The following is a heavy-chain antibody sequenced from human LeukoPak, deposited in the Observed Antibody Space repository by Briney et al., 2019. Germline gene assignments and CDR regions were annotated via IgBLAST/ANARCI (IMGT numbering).Heavy chain of an antibody. V-gene: IGHV1-8*02. CDR2: MNPNSGNT. CDR1: GGTFSSYA. J-gene: IGHJ4*02. D-gene: IGHD3-3*01. CDR3: ARGHSYYDFWSGFGDY. Sequence: ASVKVSCKASGGTFSSYAINWVRQATGQGLEWMGWMNPNSGNTGYAQKFQGRVTMTRNTSISTAYMELSSLRSEDTAVYYCARGHSYYDFWSGFGDYWGQGTLVTVSS.